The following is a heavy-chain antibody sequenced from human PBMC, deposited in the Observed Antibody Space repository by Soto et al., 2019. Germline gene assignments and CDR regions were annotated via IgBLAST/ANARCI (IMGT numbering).Heavy chain of an antibody. V-gene: IGHV1-8*01. CDR2: MNPNSGNT. CDR3: ARAPFSTRNYYYYYYMDV. Sequence: ASVKVSCKASGYTLTSYDINWVRQATGQGLEWMGWMNPNSGNTGYAQKFQGRVTMTRNTSISTAYMELSSLRSEDTAVYYCARAPFSTRNYYYYYYMDVWGKGTTVTVSS. CDR1: GYTLTSYD. J-gene: IGHJ6*03.